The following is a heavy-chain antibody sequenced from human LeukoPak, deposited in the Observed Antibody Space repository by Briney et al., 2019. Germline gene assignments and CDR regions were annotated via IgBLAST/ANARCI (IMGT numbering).Heavy chain of an antibody. CDR3: ARDYGGSSPFDY. CDR1: GFTFSSYE. CDR2: ISRGDRTI. Sequence: PGRSLRLACAASGFTFSSYEMGWVRQAAGEGLEWVSYISRGDRTIYYADTVKGRFTISRDNAKNSLYLQMTSLRAEDTAVYYCARDYGGSSPFDYWGQGTLVTVSS. D-gene: IGHD4-23*01. V-gene: IGHV3-48*03. J-gene: IGHJ4*02.